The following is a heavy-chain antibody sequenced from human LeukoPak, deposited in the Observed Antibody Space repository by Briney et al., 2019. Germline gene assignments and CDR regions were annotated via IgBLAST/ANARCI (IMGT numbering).Heavy chain of an antibody. V-gene: IGHV3-30*02. D-gene: IGHD6-13*01. J-gene: IGHJ6*03. Sequence: GGSLRLSCAASGFTFSSYGMHWVRQAPGKGLEWVAFIRYDGSNKYYADSVKGRFTISRDNSKNTLYLQMNSLRAEDTAVYYCVKDNGAAANYYYYYYMDVWGKGTTVTVSS. CDR2: IRYDGSNK. CDR1: GFTFSSYG. CDR3: VKDNGAAANYYYYYYMDV.